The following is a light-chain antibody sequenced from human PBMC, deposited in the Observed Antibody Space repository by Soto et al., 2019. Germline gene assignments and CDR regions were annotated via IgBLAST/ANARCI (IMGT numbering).Light chain of an antibody. CDR1: QSVLYSSNNQNY. V-gene: IGKV4-1*01. CDR3: QQYYSSPFT. J-gene: IGKJ4*01. Sequence: DIVMTQSPDSLAVSLGERATINCKSSQSVLYSSNNQNYLAWYQQKPGQPPKLLIYWASIRQSAVPDRFSGSGSGTDFTLTTSSLQAEDVAVYDCQQYYSSPFTFGGGTKVEIK. CDR2: WAS.